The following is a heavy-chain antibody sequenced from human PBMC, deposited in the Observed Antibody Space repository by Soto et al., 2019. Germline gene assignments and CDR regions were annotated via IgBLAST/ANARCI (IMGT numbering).Heavy chain of an antibody. CDR1: GYTFTSYA. Sequence: QVQLVQSGAEVKKPGASVKVSCKASGYTFTSYAMHWVRQAPGQRLEWMGWINAGNGNTKYSQKFQGRVSLTRDTSACTAYMELSSLRSEDTAVYYCARGDLCVWMNPWGQGTLVTVSS. D-gene: IGHD2-8*01. CDR2: INAGNGNT. CDR3: ARGDLCVWMNP. J-gene: IGHJ5*02. V-gene: IGHV1-3*01.